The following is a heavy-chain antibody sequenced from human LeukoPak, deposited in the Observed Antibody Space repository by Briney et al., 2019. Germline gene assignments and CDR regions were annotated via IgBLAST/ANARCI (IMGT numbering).Heavy chain of an antibody. CDR3: AIFDFLFGEIDNWFDP. CDR2: IYPGDSNT. Sequence: GESLKISCKGSGYNFTIYWIGWVRQMPGKGLEWMGIIYPGDSNTRYSPSFQGQVTISVDKSISTAYLQRSSLKVSDTAIYYCAIFDFLFGEIDNWFDPWGQGTQVTVSS. J-gene: IGHJ5*02. CDR1: GYNFTIYW. D-gene: IGHD3-16*01. V-gene: IGHV5-51*01.